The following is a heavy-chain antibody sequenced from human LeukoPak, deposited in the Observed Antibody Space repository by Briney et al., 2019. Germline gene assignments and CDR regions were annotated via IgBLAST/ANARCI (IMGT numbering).Heavy chain of an antibody. D-gene: IGHD3-9*01. J-gene: IGHJ4*02. V-gene: IGHV6-1*01. CDR3: ARSGLRDCCDC. CDR1: GDSVSSNSAA. CDR2: TYYRSKWYH. Sequence: SQTLSLTCAISGDSVSSNSAAWNWIRQSPWRGFEWLGRTYYRSKWYHDFAVSVESRITINPDTSKNQFSLQLNSVTPEDTAMYYCARSGLRDCCDCWGLGTLVTVSS.